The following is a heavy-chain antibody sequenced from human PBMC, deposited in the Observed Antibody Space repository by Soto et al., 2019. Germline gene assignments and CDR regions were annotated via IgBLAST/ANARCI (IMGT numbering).Heavy chain of an antibody. CDR2: IKSKTDGGTT. Sequence: GGSMRLSCAASGLTFSNAGMSWVRQAPGKGLEWVGRIKSKTDGGTTDYAAPVKGRFTISRDDSKNTLYLQMNSLKTEDTAVYYCTTDPTPRLRFLAYWGQGTLVTVSS. V-gene: IGHV3-15*01. CDR3: TTDPTPRLRFLAY. CDR1: GLTFSNAG. J-gene: IGHJ4*02. D-gene: IGHD3-3*01.